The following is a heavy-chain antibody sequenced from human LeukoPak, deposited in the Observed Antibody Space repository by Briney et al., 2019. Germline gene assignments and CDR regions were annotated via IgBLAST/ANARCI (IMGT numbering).Heavy chain of an antibody. J-gene: IGHJ4*02. D-gene: IGHD6-13*01. CDR3: ARGAGLDY. CDR1: SGSFSGYY. CDR2: INHSGST. Sequence: PSETLSLTCAVYSGSFSGYYWSWIRQPPGKGLEWIGEINHSGSTNYNPSLKSRVTISVDTSKNQFSLKLSSVTAADTAVYYCARGAGLDYWGQGTLVTVSS. V-gene: IGHV4-34*01.